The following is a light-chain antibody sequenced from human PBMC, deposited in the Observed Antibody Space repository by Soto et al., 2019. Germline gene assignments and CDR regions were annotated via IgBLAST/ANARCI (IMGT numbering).Light chain of an antibody. Sequence: DIQMTQSPPTLSASVGDRVTITCRASQSISSWLAWYQQKPGKAPKLLIYKASSLESGVPSRFSGSGSGTEFTLTISSLQPDDFATYYCQQYNSLPTFGQGTKVDIK. CDR2: KAS. V-gene: IGKV1-5*03. CDR1: QSISSW. CDR3: QQYNSLPT. J-gene: IGKJ1*01.